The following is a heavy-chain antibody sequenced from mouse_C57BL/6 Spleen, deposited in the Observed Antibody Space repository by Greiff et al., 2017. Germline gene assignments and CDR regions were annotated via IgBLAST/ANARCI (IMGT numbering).Heavy chain of an antibody. V-gene: IGHV1-15*01. CDR3: TRGWDYFDY. D-gene: IGHD3-3*01. Sequence: VKLMESGAELVRPGASVTLSFKSSGYTFTDYELHWVKQTPVHGREWIGAIAPETGGTAYNPKFKGKAILTADKSSSTAYMELRSLTSEDSAVYYCTRGWDYFDYWGQCTTLTVSS. CDR1: GYTFTDYE. J-gene: IGHJ2*01. CDR2: IAPETGGT.